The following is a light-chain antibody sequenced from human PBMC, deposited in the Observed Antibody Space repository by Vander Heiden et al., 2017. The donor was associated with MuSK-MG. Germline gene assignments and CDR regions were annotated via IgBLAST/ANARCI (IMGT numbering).Light chain of an antibody. V-gene: IGLV2-14*01. CDR1: SSDVGGYNM. CDR2: EVS. CDR3: SSYTSSSTLDV. J-gene: IGLJ1*01. Sequence: QSALTQPASVSGSPGQSITISCTGTSSDVGGYNMVSWNQQHPGKAPKLRIYEVSNRPSGVSNRFSGSKSGNTASLTISGLQAEDEADYDGSSYTSSSTLDVFGTGTKVTVL.